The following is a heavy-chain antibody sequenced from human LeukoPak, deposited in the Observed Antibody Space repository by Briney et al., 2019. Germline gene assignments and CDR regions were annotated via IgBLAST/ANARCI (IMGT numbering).Heavy chain of an antibody. CDR2: ISYDGSNK. Sequence: QTGGSLSFSCAASGFTFGSMAWPWLAQAPGKGLGWLAVISYDGSNKYYADSVKGRFTISRDNSKNTLYLQMNSLRAEDTAVYYCARAGSPNWFDPWGQGTLVTVSS. V-gene: IGHV3-30-3*01. J-gene: IGHJ5*02. D-gene: IGHD6-13*01. CDR3: ARAGSPNWFDP. CDR1: GFTFGSMA.